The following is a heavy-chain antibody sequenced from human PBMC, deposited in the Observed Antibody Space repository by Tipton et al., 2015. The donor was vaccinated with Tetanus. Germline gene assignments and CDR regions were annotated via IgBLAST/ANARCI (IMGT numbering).Heavy chain of an antibody. CDR3: ARERSLEWLGPVGS. Sequence: SLRLSCAASGFTFNGYGMHWVRQAPGKGLERLALVWYDGSRQYYADSVKGRITISRDNSKNTVDLQMNNLRDEDTAVYSCARERSLEWLGPVGSWGPGNLVAVSS. CDR1: GFTFNGYG. V-gene: IGHV3-33*01. CDR2: VWYDGSRQ. D-gene: IGHD3-3*01. J-gene: IGHJ4*02.